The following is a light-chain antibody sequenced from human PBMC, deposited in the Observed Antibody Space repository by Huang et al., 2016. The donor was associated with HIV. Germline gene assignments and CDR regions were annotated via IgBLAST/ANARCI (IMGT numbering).Light chain of an antibody. CDR3: QQRGNRPLT. V-gene: IGKV3-11*01. Sequence: EIVLTQSPATLSLSPGERATLSCRASQSVHTFLAWYQQKSGQAPRLLIYDAANRATGIPARFVGGVSGTACSLTISSLDPEFLAFYCWQQRGNRPLTFGGGTKVEIK. CDR1: QSVHTF. CDR2: DAA. J-gene: IGKJ4*01.